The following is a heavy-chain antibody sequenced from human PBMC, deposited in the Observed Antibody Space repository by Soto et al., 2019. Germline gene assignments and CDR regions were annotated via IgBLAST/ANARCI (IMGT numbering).Heavy chain of an antibody. J-gene: IGHJ5*02. Sequence: ASVKVSCKTSGYTFSNYGITWVRQAPGQPLEWLGWISLYSDGTNYALKFQGRVSMTTDTSTTTAYMELRSLRSDDKAVYYWARVVPGAEAWFGPWGQGTLVTVSS. CDR2: ISLYSDGT. V-gene: IGHV1-18*01. CDR1: GYTFSNYG. CDR3: ARVVPGAEAWFGP. D-gene: IGHD2-2*01.